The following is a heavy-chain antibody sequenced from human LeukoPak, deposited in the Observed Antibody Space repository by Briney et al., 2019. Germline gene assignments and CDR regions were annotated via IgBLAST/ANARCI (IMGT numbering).Heavy chain of an antibody. Sequence: PSETLSLTCGVSGASFSGYYWTWIRQPPGKGLEWIGEINHGGGTNYNMSLKSRVTISVDPSKKQFSLKLRSVTAEDTAVYYCATDRYYGSGSYYKFDYWGQGILVTVSS. CDR1: GASFSGYY. CDR3: ATDRYYGSGSYYKFDY. J-gene: IGHJ4*02. CDR2: INHGGGT. D-gene: IGHD3-10*01. V-gene: IGHV4-34*01.